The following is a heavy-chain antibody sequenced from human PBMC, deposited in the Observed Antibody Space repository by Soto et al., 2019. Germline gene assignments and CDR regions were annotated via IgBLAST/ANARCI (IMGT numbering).Heavy chain of an antibody. CDR1: GYTFSSSY. CDR3: ASGGYTYGFSAMDV. J-gene: IGHJ6*02. D-gene: IGHD5-18*01. CDR2: INPSGFST. V-gene: IGHV1-46*01. Sequence: QVQLVQSGAEVKKPGASVKISCKASGYTFSSSYIHWVRQAPVQGLEWMGLINPSGFSTDYAQTFQGRVTVTRDTSTSTVYMELSSLRSEDTAVYYCASGGYTYGFSAMDVWGPGTTVAVSS.